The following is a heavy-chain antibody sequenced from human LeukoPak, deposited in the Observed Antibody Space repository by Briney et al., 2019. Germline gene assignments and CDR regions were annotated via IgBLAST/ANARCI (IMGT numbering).Heavy chain of an antibody. CDR1: GFTFSSYS. D-gene: IGHD1-7*01. CDR3: ARDGIRTGTTEEDY. Sequence: GGSLRLSCAASGFTFSSYSMNWVRQAPGKGLEWVSSISSSSSYIYYADSVKGRFTISRDNVKNSLYLQMNSLRAEDTAVYYCARDGIRTGTTEEDYWGQGTLVTVSS. V-gene: IGHV3-21*01. CDR2: ISSSSSYI. J-gene: IGHJ4*02.